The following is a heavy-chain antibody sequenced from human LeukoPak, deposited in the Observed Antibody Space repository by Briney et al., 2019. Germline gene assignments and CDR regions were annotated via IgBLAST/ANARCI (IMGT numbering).Heavy chain of an antibody. CDR1: GFTLSSYA. D-gene: IGHD2-21*01. Sequence: PGGSLRLSCAASGFTLSSYAMSWVRQAPGKGLEWVSAISDSGNTYHADSVKGRFTISRDSSKNTLFLQMNRLRPEDAAVYYCAKAPVTTCRGAYCYPFDYWGQGTQITVSS. CDR3: AKAPVTTCRGAYCYPFDY. CDR2: ISDSGNT. V-gene: IGHV3-23*01. J-gene: IGHJ4*02.